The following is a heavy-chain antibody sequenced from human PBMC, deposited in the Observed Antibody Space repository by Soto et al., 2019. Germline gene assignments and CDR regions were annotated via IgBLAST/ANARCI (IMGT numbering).Heavy chain of an antibody. J-gene: IGHJ6*02. CDR3: ASVKVRSKVPNAKTRYYYGMDV. D-gene: IGHD2-2*01. CDR2: IDHSGST. Sequence: QVQLQQWGAGLVKPSDSLSLTCAVYGGSFSGYYWSWIRQAPGKGLEWIGEIDHSGSTKSNPSLKSRVTISVETTKNQFSLQLSSVTAADTAVYFCASVKVRSKVPNAKTRYYYGMDVWGPGTTVTVSS. V-gene: IGHV4-34*02. CDR1: GGSFSGYY.